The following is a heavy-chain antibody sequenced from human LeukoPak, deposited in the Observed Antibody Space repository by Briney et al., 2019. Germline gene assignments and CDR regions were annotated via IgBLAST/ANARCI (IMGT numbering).Heavy chain of an antibody. CDR1: GFTFSSYG. V-gene: IGHV3-33*01. Sequence: GSLILSCAASGFTFSSYGMHWVRQAPGKGLEWVAVIWYDGSNKYYADSVKGRFTISRDNSKSTLYLQMNSLRAEDTAVYYCAREGRRLRGYSYGFDYWGQGTLVTVSS. D-gene: IGHD5-18*01. CDR3: AREGRRLRGYSYGFDY. CDR2: IWYDGSNK. J-gene: IGHJ4*02.